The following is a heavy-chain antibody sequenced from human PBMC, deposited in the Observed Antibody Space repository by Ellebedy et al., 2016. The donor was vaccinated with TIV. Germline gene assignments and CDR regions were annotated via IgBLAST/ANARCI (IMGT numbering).Heavy chain of an antibody. CDR3: ATVMDIVVVNWFDP. Sequence: AASVKVSCKVSGYTLTELSMHWVRQAPGKGLEWMGGFDPEDGETIYAQKFQGRVTMTEDTSTDTAYMELSSLRSEDTAVYYCATVMDIVVVNWFDPWGQGTLVTVSS. CDR2: FDPEDGET. CDR1: GYTLTELS. V-gene: IGHV1-24*01. J-gene: IGHJ5*02. D-gene: IGHD2-2*03.